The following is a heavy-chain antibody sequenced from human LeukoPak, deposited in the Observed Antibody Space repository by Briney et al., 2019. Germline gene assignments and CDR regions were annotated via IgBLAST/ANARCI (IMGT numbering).Heavy chain of an antibody. Sequence: GRSLRLSCAASGFTFDDYGMHWVRQAPGKGLEWVTGISWNSGSIGYADSVKGRFTISRDNAKNSLYLQMNSLRAEDTALYYCAKDKYLTVTTSQGLDYWGQGTLVTVSS. CDR1: GFTFDDYG. V-gene: IGHV3-9*01. CDR2: ISWNSGSI. J-gene: IGHJ4*02. CDR3: AKDKYLTVTTSQGLDY. D-gene: IGHD4-17*01.